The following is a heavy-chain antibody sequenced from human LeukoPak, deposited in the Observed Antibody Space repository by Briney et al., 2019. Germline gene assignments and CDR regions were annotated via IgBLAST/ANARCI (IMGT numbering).Heavy chain of an antibody. D-gene: IGHD3-10*01. V-gene: IGHV3-33*01. J-gene: IGHJ4*02. CDR1: GFTFSSYG. Sequence: GGSLRLSCEASGFTFSSYGMHWVRQAPGKGLERVAGIWNDGNDKYYADSVKGRFIISRDNPKNTLYLQMNSLRAEDTAVYYCARDNSGSYSFVDYWGQGTLVTVSS. CDR3: ARDNSGSYSFVDY. CDR2: IWNDGNDK.